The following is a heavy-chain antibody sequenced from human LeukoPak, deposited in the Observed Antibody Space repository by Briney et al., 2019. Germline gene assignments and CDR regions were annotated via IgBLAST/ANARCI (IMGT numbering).Heavy chain of an antibody. CDR2: ISSSSSTI. CDR3: ARERIVGAEDYFDY. CDR1: GFTFSSYS. D-gene: IGHD1-26*01. V-gene: IGHV3-48*01. J-gene: IGHJ4*02. Sequence: GGSLRLSCAASGFTFSSYSMNWVRQTPGKGLEWVSYISSSSSTIYYADSVKGRFTISRDNAKNSLYLQMNSLRAEDTAAYYCARERIVGAEDYFDYWGQGTLVTVSS.